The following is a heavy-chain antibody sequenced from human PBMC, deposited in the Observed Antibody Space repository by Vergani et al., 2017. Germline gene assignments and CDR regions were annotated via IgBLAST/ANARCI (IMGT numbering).Heavy chain of an antibody. CDR3: ASSRGVVTPGFDY. Sequence: QVQLVQSGAEVKKPGASVKVSCKASGYTFTSYGISWVRQAPGQALEWMGWITPFNGNTNYAQKFQDRVTITRDRSMSTAYMELSSLRSEDTAMYYCASSRGVVTPGFDYWGQGTLVTVSS. CDR1: GYTFTSYG. J-gene: IGHJ4*02. V-gene: IGHV1-45*02. D-gene: IGHD4-23*01. CDR2: ITPFNGNT.